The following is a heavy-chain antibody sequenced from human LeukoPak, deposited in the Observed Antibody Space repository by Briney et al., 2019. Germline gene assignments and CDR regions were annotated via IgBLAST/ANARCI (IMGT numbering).Heavy chain of an antibody. J-gene: IGHJ5*02. CDR2: ISGNSGIV. D-gene: IGHD5-24*01. CDR1: GFTFAEYA. CDR3: VKDRMATGHNWFDR. Sequence: GGSLRLSCAASGFTFAEYAMHWVRQLPGKGLEWVSGISGNSGIVWYADSVKGRFTISRDNAKNFLYLQMNSLRSEDTALYYCVKDRMATGHNWFDRWGQGTLVIVSS. V-gene: IGHV3-9*01.